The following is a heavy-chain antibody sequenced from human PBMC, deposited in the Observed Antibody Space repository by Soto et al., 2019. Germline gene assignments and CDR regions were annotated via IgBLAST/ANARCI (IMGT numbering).Heavy chain of an antibody. Sequence: SETMSLTCSVSGVSISNDCCYWTWIRQPPGKGLEWIGHIYYNGNTYYNPSLKSRLTLSLDTSQNQFSLHLTSVIAADSASYFCARATTVTSSFFYYGLDVWGQGTTVTVSS. V-gene: IGHV4-30-4*08. CDR1: GVSISNDCCY. J-gene: IGHJ6*02. D-gene: IGHD4-17*01. CDR3: ARATTVTSSFFYYGLDV. CDR2: IYYNGNT.